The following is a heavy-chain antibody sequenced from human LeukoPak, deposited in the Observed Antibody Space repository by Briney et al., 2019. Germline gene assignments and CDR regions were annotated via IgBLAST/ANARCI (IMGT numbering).Heavy chain of an antibody. CDR1: GFTLSTYR. CDR3: AKDLSSSWFEGLDN. Sequence: RAGGSLRLSCAASGFTLSTYRMYWVRQAPGKGLEWVAVIWNDGSNKHYADSVKGRFTISRDNSKNTLDLQMNSLRAEDTAVYYCAKDLSSSWFEGLDNWGQGTLVTVSS. V-gene: IGHV3-33*06. J-gene: IGHJ4*02. D-gene: IGHD6-13*01. CDR2: IWNDGSNK.